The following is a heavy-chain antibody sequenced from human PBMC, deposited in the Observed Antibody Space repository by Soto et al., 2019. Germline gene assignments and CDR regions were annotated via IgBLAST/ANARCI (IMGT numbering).Heavy chain of an antibody. CDR2: INAGNGNT. CDR3: ARAHLFKLRFLEWLFAFDY. D-gene: IGHD3-3*01. Sequence: ASVKVSCKAPGYTFTSCAMHWLRQAPGQRLEWMGWINAGNGNTKYLQKFQGRVTITRDTSASTAYMELSSLRSEDTAVYYCARAHLFKLRFLEWLFAFDYWGQGTLVTVSS. CDR1: GYTFTSCA. J-gene: IGHJ4*02. V-gene: IGHV1-3*01.